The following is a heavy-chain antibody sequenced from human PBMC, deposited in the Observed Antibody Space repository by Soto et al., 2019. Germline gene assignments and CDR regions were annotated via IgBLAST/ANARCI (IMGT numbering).Heavy chain of an antibody. CDR1: GFTFSSYW. J-gene: IGHJ4*02. V-gene: IGHV3-74*01. CDR3: AKEGSYSSGWYRD. D-gene: IGHD6-19*01. CDR2: INSDGSST. Sequence: LRLSCAASGFTFSSYWMHWVRQAPGKGLVWVSRINSDGSSTSYADSVKGRFTISRDNAKNTLYLQMNSLRAEDTAVYYCAKEGSYSSGWYRDWAQGTLVTVS.